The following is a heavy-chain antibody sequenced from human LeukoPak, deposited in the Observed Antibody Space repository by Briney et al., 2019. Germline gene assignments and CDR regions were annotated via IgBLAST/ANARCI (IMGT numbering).Heavy chain of an antibody. CDR1: GFTFSSYS. CDR3: AREAHLGYCSGGSCSYYFDY. V-gene: IGHV3-21*01. CDR2: ISSSSSYI. J-gene: IGHJ4*02. D-gene: IGHD2-15*01. Sequence: GGSLRLSCAASGFTFSSYSMNWVRQAPGKGLEWVSSISSSSSYIYYADSVKGRFTISRDNAKSSLYLQMNSLRAEDTAVYYCAREAHLGYCSGGSCSYYFDYWGQGTLVTVSS.